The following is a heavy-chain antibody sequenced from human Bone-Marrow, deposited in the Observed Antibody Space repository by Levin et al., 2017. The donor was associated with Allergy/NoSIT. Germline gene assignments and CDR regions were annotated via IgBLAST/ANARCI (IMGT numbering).Heavy chain of an antibody. D-gene: IGHD3-3*01. CDR3: ARSGSIRFLEWSLGY. CDR2: INAGNGNT. Sequence: AASVKVSCKASGYTFTSYAMHWVRQAPGQRLEWMGWINAGNGNTKYSQKFQGRVTITRDTSASTAYMELSSLRSEDTAVYYCARSGSIRFLEWSLGYWGQGTLVTVSS. J-gene: IGHJ4*02. V-gene: IGHV1-3*01. CDR1: GYTFTSYA.